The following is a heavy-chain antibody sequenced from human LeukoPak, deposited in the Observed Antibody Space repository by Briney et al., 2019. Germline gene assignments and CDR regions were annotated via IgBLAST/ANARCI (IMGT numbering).Heavy chain of an antibody. V-gene: IGHV4-31*03. J-gene: IGHJ4*02. Sequence: KTSQTLSLTCTVSGGSISSGGYYWSWIRQHPGKGLEWIGYIYYSGSTYCNPSLKSRVTISVDTSKNQFSLKLSSVTAADTAVYYCARTRFLEWDYWGQGTLVTVSS. CDR1: GGSISSGGYY. D-gene: IGHD3-3*01. CDR2: IYYSGST. CDR3: ARTRFLEWDY.